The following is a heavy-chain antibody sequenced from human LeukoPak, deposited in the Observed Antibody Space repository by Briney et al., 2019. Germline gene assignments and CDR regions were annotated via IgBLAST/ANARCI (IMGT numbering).Heavy chain of an antibody. CDR2: INWNGRST. Sequence: GGSLRLSCAASGFTFDDYGMSWVRQAPGKGLEWVSGINWNGRSTGYADSVKGRFTISRDNSKNTLYLQMNSLRAEDTAVYYCAKDTYYYDSFPGNYWGQGTLVTVSS. CDR1: GFTFDDYG. D-gene: IGHD3-22*01. CDR3: AKDTYYYDSFPGNY. V-gene: IGHV3-20*04. J-gene: IGHJ4*02.